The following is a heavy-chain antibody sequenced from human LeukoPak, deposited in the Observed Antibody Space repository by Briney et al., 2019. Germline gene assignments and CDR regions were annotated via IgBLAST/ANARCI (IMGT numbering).Heavy chain of an antibody. D-gene: IGHD2-2*01. CDR2: ISGSGGST. CDR3: AKGTGRYCSSTSCLASDY. Sequence: PGGSLRLSCAASGFTFSSYAMSWVRQAPGKGLERVSAISGSGGSTYYADSVKGRFTISRDNSKNTLYLQMNSLRAEDTAVYYCAKGTGRYCSSTSCLASDYWGQGTLVTVSS. J-gene: IGHJ4*02. CDR1: GFTFSSYA. V-gene: IGHV3-23*01.